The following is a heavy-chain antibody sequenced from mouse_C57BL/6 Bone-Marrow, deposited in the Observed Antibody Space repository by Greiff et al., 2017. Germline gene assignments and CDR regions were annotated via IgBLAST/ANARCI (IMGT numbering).Heavy chain of an antibody. D-gene: IGHD1-1*01. CDR3: ARRAAPPYGSSYVNYFDY. V-gene: IGHV1-72*01. J-gene: IGHJ2*01. CDR2: IDPNRGGT. CDR1: GYTFTSYW. Sequence: QVQLKQPGAELVKPGASVKLSCKASGYTFTSYWMHWVKQRPGRGLEWIGRIDPNRGGTKYNEKFKSKATLTVDNPSSTAYMQLSSLTSEDSAVYYCARRAAPPYGSSYVNYFDYWGQGTTLTVSS.